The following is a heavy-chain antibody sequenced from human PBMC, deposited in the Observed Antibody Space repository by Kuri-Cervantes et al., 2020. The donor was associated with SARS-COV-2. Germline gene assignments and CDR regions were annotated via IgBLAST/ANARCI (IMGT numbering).Heavy chain of an antibody. CDR3: TREDDYIDLELGFDY. CDR2: IRSKAHGGTT. D-gene: IGHD4-17*01. CDR1: GFTFGDYA. V-gene: IGHV3-49*03. J-gene: IGHJ4*02. Sequence: GGSLRLSCIGSGFTFGDYAMRWFRQAPGKGLEWVGFIRSKAHGGTTEYAASVKGRFTISRDDSKSIASLQMNSLKTEDTAVYYCTREDDYIDLELGFDYWGQGTRGTGSS.